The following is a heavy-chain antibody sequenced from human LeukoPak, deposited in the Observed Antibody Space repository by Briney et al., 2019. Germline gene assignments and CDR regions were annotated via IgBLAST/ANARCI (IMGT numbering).Heavy chain of an antibody. CDR2: FYHSEST. V-gene: IGHV4-39*07. Sequence: SETLSLTCTVSGRSISSSSYFWGWIRQPPGKGREWLGSFYHSESTYYNPSLESRVTISLDTSKNQLSLNLTSVTAADTDVYSCARGVGPTTAQSTFDYWGQGALVTVSS. CDR1: GRSISSSSYF. CDR3: ARGVGPTTAQSTFDY. J-gene: IGHJ4*02. D-gene: IGHD1-26*01.